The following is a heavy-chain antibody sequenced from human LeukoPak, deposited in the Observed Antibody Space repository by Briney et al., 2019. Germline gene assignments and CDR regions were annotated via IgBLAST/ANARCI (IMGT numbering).Heavy chain of an antibody. CDR3: ARGAYAPDAFDI. CDR2: IYYSGST. J-gene: IGHJ3*02. Sequence: SETLSLTCTVSGGSVSSGSYYWSWIRQPPGKGLEWIGYIYYSGSTNYNPSLKSRVTISVDTSKNQFSLKLSSVTAADTAVYYCARGAYAPDAFDIWGQETMVTVSS. V-gene: IGHV4-61*01. CDR1: GGSVSSGSYY. D-gene: IGHD3-16*01.